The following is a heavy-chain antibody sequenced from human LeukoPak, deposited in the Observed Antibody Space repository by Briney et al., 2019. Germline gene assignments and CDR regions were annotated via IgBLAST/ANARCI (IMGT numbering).Heavy chain of an antibody. CDR1: VFTFSSYA. V-gene: IGHV3-23*01. D-gene: IGHD6-19*01. Sequence: PGGSLRLSCAASVFTFSSYAMSWVRQAPGRGLEWVSGISGSGDSTNYADSVKGRFTSSRDNSKNTLFLQMNMLRAEDTAVYYCAKIPVSYSSGWSNFDYWGQGTLVTVSS. J-gene: IGHJ4*02. CDR2: ISGSGDST. CDR3: AKIPVSYSSGWSNFDY.